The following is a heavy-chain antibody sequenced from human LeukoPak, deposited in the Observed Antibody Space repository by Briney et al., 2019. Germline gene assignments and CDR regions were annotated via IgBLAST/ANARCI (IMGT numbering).Heavy chain of an antibody. Sequence: GSVKVSCKASGYTFTSYDINWVRQATGQGLEWMGWMNPNSGNTGYAQKFQGRVTMTRNTSISTAYMELSSLRSEDTAVYYCALTTTYYDFWSGWKFDPWGQGTLVTVSS. J-gene: IGHJ5*02. CDR2: MNPNSGNT. V-gene: IGHV1-8*01. D-gene: IGHD3-3*01. CDR3: ALTTTYYDFWSGWKFDP. CDR1: GYTFTSYD.